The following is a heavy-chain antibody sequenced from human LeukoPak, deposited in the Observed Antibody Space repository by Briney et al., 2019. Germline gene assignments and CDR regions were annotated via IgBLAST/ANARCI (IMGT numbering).Heavy chain of an antibody. V-gene: IGHV1-69*13. Sequence: SVKVSCKASGGTFSKYTISWVRQRPGQGLEWMGGITPLFGTANYAQKFQGRVTITADESASTAYMELSSLRSEDTAVYYCARATTRAEYYYYGMDVWGQGTTVTVSS. CDR3: ARATTRAEYYYYGMDV. CDR2: ITPLFGTA. CDR1: GGTFSKYT. D-gene: IGHD4-11*01. J-gene: IGHJ6*02.